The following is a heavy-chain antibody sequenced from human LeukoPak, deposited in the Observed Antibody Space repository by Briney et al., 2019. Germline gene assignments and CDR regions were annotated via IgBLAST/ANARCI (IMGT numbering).Heavy chain of an antibody. CDR1: GFILSNHW. D-gene: IGHD1-1*01. Sequence: PGGPLRLSCAASGFILSNHWMTWVRQAPGKGPEWVANMNKDGSEKYYVDSVKGRFTISRDTAKNSLYLQMNNLRAEYTALYYCARNDDMDVWGQGTTVIVSS. CDR2: MNKDGSEK. J-gene: IGHJ6*02. CDR3: ARNDDMDV. V-gene: IGHV3-7*03.